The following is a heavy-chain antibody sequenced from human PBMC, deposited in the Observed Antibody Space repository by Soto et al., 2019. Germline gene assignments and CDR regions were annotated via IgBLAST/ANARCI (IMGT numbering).Heavy chain of an antibody. J-gene: IGHJ4*02. CDR1: GFTFSSHW. V-gene: IGHV3-74*01. D-gene: IGHD5-12*01. CDR3: LRGNSGYGNFDY. CDR2: IKGDGSET. Sequence: PGGSLRLSCAASGFTFSSHWMHWVRQAPGKGLVWVSRIKGDGSETNYADSVKGRFTISRDNAKNTLYLQLNSLRAEDTAVYYCLRGNSGYGNFDYWGQGTRVTVSS.